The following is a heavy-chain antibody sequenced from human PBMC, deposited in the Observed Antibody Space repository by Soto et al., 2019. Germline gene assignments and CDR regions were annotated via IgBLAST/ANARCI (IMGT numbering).Heavy chain of an antibody. CDR1: GFTFSDYY. D-gene: IGHD2-2*01. Sequence: QVQLVESGGGLVKPGGSLRLSCAASGFTFSDYYMSWIRQAPGKGLEWVSYISSSGSTIYYADSVKGRFTISRDNAKNSLYLQMNSLRADDTAVYYCARVPGYCSSTSCYYYYYMDVWGKGTTVTVSS. J-gene: IGHJ6*03. CDR3: ARVPGYCSSTSCYYYYYMDV. V-gene: IGHV3-11*01. CDR2: ISSSGSTI.